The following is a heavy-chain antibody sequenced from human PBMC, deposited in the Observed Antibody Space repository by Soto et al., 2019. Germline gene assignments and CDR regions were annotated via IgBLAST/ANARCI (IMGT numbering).Heavy chain of an antibody. CDR2: IYYSGST. CDR3: ARDSVYSCGLYYYGMDV. D-gene: IGHD5-18*01. V-gene: IGHV4-30-4*01. J-gene: IGHJ6*02. CDR1: GGSIRSGDYY. Sequence: SGTLSLTCTFSGGSIRSGDYYLRWIRQPPGKGLEWIGYIYYSGSTYYNPSLKSRVTISVDTSKNQFSLKLSSVTAADTAVYYCARDSVYSCGLYYYGMDVWGQGTTVTVSS.